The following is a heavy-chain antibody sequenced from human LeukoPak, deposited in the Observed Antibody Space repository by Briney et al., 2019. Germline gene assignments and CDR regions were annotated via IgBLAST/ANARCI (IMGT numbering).Heavy chain of an antibody. CDR1: GFTFSSYW. CDR2: IKQDGSEK. Sequence: PGGSLRLSCAASGFTFSSYWMSWVRQAPGKGLEWVANIKQDGSEKYYVDSVKGRFTISRDNAKNSLYLQMNSLRAEDTAVYYCASSNGYYDFRSGYPWYFDYWGQGTLVTVSS. V-gene: IGHV3-7*01. J-gene: IGHJ4*02. D-gene: IGHD3-3*01. CDR3: ASSNGYYDFRSGYPWYFDY.